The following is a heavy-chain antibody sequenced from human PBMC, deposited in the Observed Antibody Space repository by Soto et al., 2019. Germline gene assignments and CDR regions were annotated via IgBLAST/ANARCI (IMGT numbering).Heavy chain of an antibody. J-gene: IGHJ4*02. CDR3: ARHDGRDGEY. CDR1: GFTFNTYG. Sequence: QVHLVESGGGVVQPGGSLRLSCSVSGFTFNTYGMDWVRQAPGKGLEWVALISYDGSSKYYGDSVKGRFDVSRDNSQNTLYLQMNSLTPEDTAVYYCARHDGRDGEYWGQGTLVTVSS. V-gene: IGHV3-30*09. D-gene: IGHD7-27*01. CDR2: ISYDGSSK.